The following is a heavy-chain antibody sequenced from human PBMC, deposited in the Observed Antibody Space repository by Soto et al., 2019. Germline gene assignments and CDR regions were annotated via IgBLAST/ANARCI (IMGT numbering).Heavy chain of an antibody. CDR2: INYRGST. V-gene: IGHV4-59*01. J-gene: IGHJ4*02. D-gene: IGHD5-12*01. CDR1: GGSIDRYY. Sequence: VQLQESGPGLVKPSETLSLTCTVSGGSIDRYYWSWIRQSPGRGLEWIGFINYRGSTNYNPSLRSRGTISMDTSKNQFSLELKSVSTTDTGMYFCVRGGGYSGYDPLDHWGQAILVTVSS. CDR3: VRGGGYSGYDPLDH.